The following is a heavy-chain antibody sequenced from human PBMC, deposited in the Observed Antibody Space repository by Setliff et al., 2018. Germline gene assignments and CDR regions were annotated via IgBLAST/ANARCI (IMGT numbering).Heavy chain of an antibody. CDR2: INPKTGDT. Sequence: ASVKVSCKASGYPFIGYFMHWVRQAPGQGLEWMGWINPKTGDTLYAPKFQGRVTMTRDRSSNTAYMDLSRLTSDDTAVYYCARDAWGYDRFYYYYYMDVWGKGTTVTVSS. CDR3: ARDAWGYDRFYYYYYMDV. J-gene: IGHJ6*03. D-gene: IGHD5-12*01. CDR1: GYPFIGYF. V-gene: IGHV1-2*02.